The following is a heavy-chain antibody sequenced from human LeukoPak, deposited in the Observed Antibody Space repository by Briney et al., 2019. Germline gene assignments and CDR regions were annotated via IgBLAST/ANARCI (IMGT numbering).Heavy chain of an antibody. J-gene: IGHJ4*02. D-gene: IGHD3-22*01. CDR3: AKDGDYYDSSGYYSPFDY. Sequence: GGSLRLSCAASGFTFSSYGMHWVRQAPGKGLEWVAVISYDGSNKYYADSVKGRFTISRDNSKNTLYLQMNSLRAEDTAVYYCAKDGDYYDSSGYYSPFDYWGQGTLVTVSS. CDR2: ISYDGSNK. V-gene: IGHV3-30*18. CDR1: GFTFSSYG.